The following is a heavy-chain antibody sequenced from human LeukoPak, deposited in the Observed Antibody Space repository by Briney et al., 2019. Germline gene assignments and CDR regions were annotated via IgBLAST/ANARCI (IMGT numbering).Heavy chain of an antibody. Sequence: ASVKVSCKASGYTFTSYDINWVRQATGQGLEWMGWMNPNSGNTNYAQKFQGRVTITTNTSTSTAYMELRSLRSDDTAVYYCARGLDDRAVGLGGYSYDMDVWGQGTTVTVSS. CDR1: GYTFTSYD. V-gene: IGHV1-8*01. CDR3: ARGLDDRAVGLGGYSYDMDV. CDR2: MNPNSGNT. J-gene: IGHJ6*02. D-gene: IGHD6-19*01.